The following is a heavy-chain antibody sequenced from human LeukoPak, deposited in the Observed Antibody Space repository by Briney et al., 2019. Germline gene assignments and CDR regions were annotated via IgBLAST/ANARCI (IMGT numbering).Heavy chain of an antibody. Sequence: GGSLRLSCKGSGYSFASSWIGWVRQMPGKGLDWMGIIYPDDSDTRYSPSFEGQITISVDKAISTAYLQWSSLKASDTAVYYCARHGHCTNGVCYSNYYYHMDVWGKGTTVTVSS. V-gene: IGHV5-51*01. CDR2: IYPDDSDT. CDR3: ARHGHCTNGVCYSNYYYHMDV. CDR1: GYSFASSW. D-gene: IGHD2-8*01. J-gene: IGHJ6*03.